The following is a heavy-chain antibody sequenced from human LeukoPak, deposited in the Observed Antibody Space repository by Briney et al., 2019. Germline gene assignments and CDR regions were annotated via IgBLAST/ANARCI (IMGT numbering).Heavy chain of an antibody. D-gene: IGHD3-10*01. CDR1: GGSISSSSYY. J-gene: IGHJ4*02. CDR3: ARDPTATYYYGSGINYFDY. Sequence: PSETLSLTCTVSGGSISSSSYYWGWIRQPPGKGLEWIGSIYYSGSTYYNPSLKSRVTISVDTSKNQFSLKLSSVTAADTAVYYCARDPTATYYYGSGINYFDYWGQGTLVTVSS. CDR2: IYYSGST. V-gene: IGHV4-39*07.